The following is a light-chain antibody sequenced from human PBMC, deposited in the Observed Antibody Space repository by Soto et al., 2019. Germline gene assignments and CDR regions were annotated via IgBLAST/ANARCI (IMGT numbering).Light chain of an antibody. CDR3: QQYDTSPLT. J-gene: IGKJ4*01. CDR1: QSISGSY. Sequence: EIVLTQSPGTLSLSPGKRATLSCTASQSISGSYLAWYQQKPGQAPRVVIYGVSRRATGIPDRFSGSGYGTDFTLTISRLEPEDFAVYYCQQYDTSPLTFGGGTKVEVK. CDR2: GVS. V-gene: IGKV3-20*01.